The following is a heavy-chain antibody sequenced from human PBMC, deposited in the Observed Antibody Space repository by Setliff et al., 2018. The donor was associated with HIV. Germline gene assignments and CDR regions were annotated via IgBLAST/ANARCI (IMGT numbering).Heavy chain of an antibody. J-gene: IGHJ5*02. Sequence: PSETLSLTCAVYGGSFSGYYWTWIRQPPGKGLEWIGDINHSGKTNYNRSLKSRVTISLDTSKNQFSLRLTSVTAADTAVYYCAREGGTGRSSWYGAYWYDPWGPGTLGTAPQ. V-gene: IGHV4-34*01. CDR3: AREGGTGRSSWYGAYWYDP. CDR2: INHSGKT. CDR1: GGSFSGYY. D-gene: IGHD6-13*01.